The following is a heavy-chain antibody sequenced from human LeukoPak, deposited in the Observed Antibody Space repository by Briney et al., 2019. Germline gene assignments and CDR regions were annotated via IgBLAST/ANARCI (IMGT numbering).Heavy chain of an antibody. CDR1: GGSFSGYY. CDR3: ARGNDKRRPYYYYYYMDV. J-gene: IGHJ6*03. CDR2: INHSGST. D-gene: IGHD5-24*01. Sequence: SETLSLTCAVYGGSFSGYYWSWIRQPPGKGLEWIGEINHSGSTNYNPSLKSRVTISVDTSKNPFSLQLSSVTAADTAVYYCARGNDKRRPYYYYYYMDVWGKGTTVTVSS. V-gene: IGHV4-34*01.